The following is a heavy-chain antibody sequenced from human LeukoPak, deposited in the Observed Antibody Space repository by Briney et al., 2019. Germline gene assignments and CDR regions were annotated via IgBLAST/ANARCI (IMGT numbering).Heavy chain of an antibody. J-gene: IGHJ4*02. CDR1: GFTFSNYW. CDR3: VRGSPGYSSSWHAY. Sequence: EGSLRLSCAASGFTFSNYWMHWARQAPGKGLVWVSRINSDATSTSYADSVRGRFTISRDDAKNTMYLQMNSLRAEDTAMYYCVRGSPGYSSSWHAYWGQGTLVTVSS. V-gene: IGHV3-74*01. CDR2: INSDATST. D-gene: IGHD6-13*01.